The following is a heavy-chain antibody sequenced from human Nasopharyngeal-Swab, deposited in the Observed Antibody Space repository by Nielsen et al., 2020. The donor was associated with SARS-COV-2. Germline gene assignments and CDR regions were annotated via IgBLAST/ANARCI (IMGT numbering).Heavy chain of an antibody. D-gene: IGHD3-10*01. CDR2: ITSGGSTV. CDR3: ARVETLGFGSGSNDP. CDR1: GFTFSNFA. V-gene: IGHV3-48*02. Sequence: GESLKISCAASGFTFSNFAMNWVRQAPGKGLEWLSYITSGGSTVYYADSVKGRFTISRDNAKNSLYLQMNSLRDEDTAVYYCARVETLGFGSGSNDPWGQGTLVTVSS. J-gene: IGHJ5*02.